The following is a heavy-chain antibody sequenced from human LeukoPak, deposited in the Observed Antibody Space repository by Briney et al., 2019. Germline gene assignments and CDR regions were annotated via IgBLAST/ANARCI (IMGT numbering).Heavy chain of an antibody. CDR3: ARAHCSSTSCYTFDY. CDR2: INAYNDNT. CDR1: GYTFTSYG. J-gene: IGHJ4*02. V-gene: IGHV1-18*01. D-gene: IGHD2-2*02. Sequence: ASVKVCCKASGYTFTSYGISWVRQAPGQGLEWMGWINAYNDNTNYAQKLQGRVTMTTDTSTSTAYMELRSLRSDDTAVYYCARAHCSSTSCYTFDYWGQGTLVTVSS.